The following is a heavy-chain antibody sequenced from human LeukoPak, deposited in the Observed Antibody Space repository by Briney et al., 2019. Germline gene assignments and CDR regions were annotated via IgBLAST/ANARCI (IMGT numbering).Heavy chain of an antibody. CDR2: INPNSGGT. D-gene: IGHD5-24*01. CDR3: ARGGVGDGYLRY. Sequence: ASVKVSCKASGFTYTGYYMHWVRQAPGQGLEWMGWINPNSGGTNYAQKFQGRVTMTRDTSISTAYMELSRLRSDDTAVYYCARGGVGDGYLRYWGQGTLVTVSS. J-gene: IGHJ4*02. V-gene: IGHV1-2*02. CDR1: GFTYTGYY.